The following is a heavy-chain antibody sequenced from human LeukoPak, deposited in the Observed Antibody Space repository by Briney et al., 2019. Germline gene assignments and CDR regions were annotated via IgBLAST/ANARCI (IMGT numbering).Heavy chain of an antibody. V-gene: IGHV3-11*04. CDR3: AREHYYDILTGYQSYMDV. J-gene: IGHJ6*03. CDR2: ISSSGSTI. D-gene: IGHD3-9*01. Sequence: LSLTCAVYGGSFSGYYWSWVRQAPGKGLEWVSYISSSGSTIYYADSVKGRFTISRDNAKNSLYLQMNSLRAEDTAVYYCAREHYYDILTGYQSYMDVWGKGTTVTISS. CDR1: GGSFSGYY.